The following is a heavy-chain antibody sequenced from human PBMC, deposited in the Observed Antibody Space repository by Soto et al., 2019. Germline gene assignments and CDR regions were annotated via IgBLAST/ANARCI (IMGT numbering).Heavy chain of an antibody. CDR1: GFTFSSYA. J-gene: IGHJ6*02. V-gene: IGHV3-23*01. D-gene: IGHD5-18*01. CDR3: AKFMGYKGYGMDV. Sequence: EVQLLESGGGLVQPGGSLRLSCAASGFTFSSYAMSWVRQAPGKGLEWVSAISGSGGSTYSADSVKGRFTISRDNSTNTLYLQMNSLRAEDTAVYYCAKFMGYKGYGMDVWGQGTTVTVSS. CDR2: ISGSGGST.